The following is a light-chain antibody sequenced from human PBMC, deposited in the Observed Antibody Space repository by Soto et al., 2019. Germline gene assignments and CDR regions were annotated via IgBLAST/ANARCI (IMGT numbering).Light chain of an antibody. CDR2: DTS. CDR3: QKYNSAPRT. CDR1: QFVSSR. J-gene: IGKJ1*01. Sequence: DIVVTQSPATLSASPGERVTLSCRASQFVSSRLAWYQRRPGQVPRLLIYDTSTRAPGISARFSGSGSGTEFTLTISSLQSEDVATYYCQKYNSAPRTFGQGTKVDIK. V-gene: IGKV3-15*01.